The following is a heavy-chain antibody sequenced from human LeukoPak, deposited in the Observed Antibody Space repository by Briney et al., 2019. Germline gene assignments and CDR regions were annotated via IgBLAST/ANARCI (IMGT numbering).Heavy chain of an antibody. D-gene: IGHD3-10*01. CDR1: GYTFTTYG. J-gene: IGHJ4*02. CDR3: ATVAVVRGVIRYYFDY. CDR2: ISTYNGNT. V-gene: IGHV1-18*01. Sequence: GASVKVSCKASGYTFTTYGISWVRQAPGQGLEWMGWISTYNGNTNYAQNLQGRVTMTTDTSTSTAHMELRSLRSDDTAVYYCATVAVVRGVIRYYFDYWGQGTLVTVSS.